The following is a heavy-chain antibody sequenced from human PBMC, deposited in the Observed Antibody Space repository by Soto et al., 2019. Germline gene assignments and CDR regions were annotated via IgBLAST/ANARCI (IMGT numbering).Heavy chain of an antibody. J-gene: IGHJ6*02. D-gene: IGHD2-2*01. Sequence: QVQLVESGGGLVKPGGSLRLSCAGSGFTFSDYDMSWIRQAPGKGLEWVSYIRGTSSYTNYADSVKGRFTISRDNAKNSLYLQMNNLTAEDTAVYLCARDAGGWSSTRCYRAHFYYGMDVWGQGTTVTVSS. CDR1: GFTFSDYD. CDR3: ARDAGGWSSTRCYRAHFYYGMDV. V-gene: IGHV3-11*06. CDR2: IRGTSSYT.